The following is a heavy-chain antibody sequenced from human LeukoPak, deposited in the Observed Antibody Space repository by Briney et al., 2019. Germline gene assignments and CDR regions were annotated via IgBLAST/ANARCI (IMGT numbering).Heavy chain of an antibody. CDR3: ARDRYCSSTSCLDDAFDI. V-gene: IGHV1-69*13. J-gene: IGHJ3*02. Sequence: ASVKVSCKASGGTFSSYAISWVRQAPGQGLEWMGGIIPIFGTANYAQKFQGRVTITADESTSTAYMELSSLRSEDTAVYYCARDRYCSSTSCLDDAFDIWGQGTMVTVSS. D-gene: IGHD2-2*01. CDR1: GGTFSSYA. CDR2: IIPIFGTA.